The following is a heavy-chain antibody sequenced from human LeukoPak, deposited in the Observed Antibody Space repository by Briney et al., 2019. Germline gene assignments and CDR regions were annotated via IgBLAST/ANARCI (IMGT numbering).Heavy chain of an antibody. Sequence: GGSLRLSCAASGFIFGSYWMSWVRQVPGKGLEWVANIKQDGSETYYVDSVEGRFTISRDNAKNSLFLQMNTLSADDTALYYCARGDTRAWYLRYYLEFWGQGTLDPVS. CDR2: IKQDGSET. J-gene: IGHJ4*02. CDR1: GFIFGSYW. CDR3: ARGDTRAWYLRYYLEF. D-gene: IGHD2-15*01. V-gene: IGHV3-7*03.